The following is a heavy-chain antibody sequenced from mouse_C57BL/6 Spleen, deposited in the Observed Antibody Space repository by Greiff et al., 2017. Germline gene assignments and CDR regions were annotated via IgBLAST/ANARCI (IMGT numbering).Heavy chain of an antibody. CDR3: ARWDTTGYFDY. Sequence: QVQLKQSGAELARPGASVKLSCKASGYTFTSYGISWVKQRTGQGLEWIGEIYPRSGNTYYNEKFKGKATLTADKSSSTAYMELRSLTSEDSAVYFCARWDTTGYFDYWGQGTTLTVSS. D-gene: IGHD1-1*01. CDR2: IYPRSGNT. J-gene: IGHJ2*01. CDR1: GYTFTSYG. V-gene: IGHV1-81*01.